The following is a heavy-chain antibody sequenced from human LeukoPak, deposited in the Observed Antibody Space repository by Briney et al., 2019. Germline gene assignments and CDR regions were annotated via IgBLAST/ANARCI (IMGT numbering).Heavy chain of an antibody. CDR2: INPNSGGT. CDR3: ARSPLVGPTIYTFDY. J-gene: IGHJ4*02. CDR1: GYTFTDYF. D-gene: IGHD1-26*01. V-gene: IGHV1-2*02. Sequence: ASVKVSCKASGYTFTDYFMHWVRQAPGQGLEWMGWINPNSGGTHYAQKFQGRVTMTRDMSISTAYMELSRLRSDDTAVYYCARSPLVGPTIYTFDYWGQGSLVTVSS.